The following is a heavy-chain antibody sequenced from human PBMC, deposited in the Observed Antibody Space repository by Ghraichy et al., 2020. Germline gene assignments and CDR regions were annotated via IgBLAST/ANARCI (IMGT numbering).Heavy chain of an antibody. J-gene: IGHJ4*02. V-gene: IGHV3-30-3*01. D-gene: IGHD1-26*01. CDR3: ARGTRGTDRYFDY. Sequence: GGSLRLSCAASAFTFSRYAILWVGQAPGKGLERVAVISYDGSNKYYADSVKGRFTISRDNSKNTLYLQMNSLRAEDTAVYYCARGTRGTDRYFDYWGQGTLDTAAS. CDR1: AFTFSRYA. CDR2: ISYDGSNK.